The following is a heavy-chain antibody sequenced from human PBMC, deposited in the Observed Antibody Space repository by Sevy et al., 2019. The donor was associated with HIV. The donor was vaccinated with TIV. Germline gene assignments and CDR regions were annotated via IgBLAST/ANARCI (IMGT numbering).Heavy chain of an antibody. Sequence: GGSLRLSCVASGFTFSDHYMEWVRQAPGKGLEWVGRTRNKADGYTTQYAASVKGRFTISRDESKNSLYVQMNSLKAEDTAVYYCATHAGIAAAGRVFDYWGQGTLVTVSS. CDR1: GFTFSDHY. CDR2: TRNKADGYTT. V-gene: IGHV3-72*01. D-gene: IGHD6-13*01. CDR3: ATHAGIAAAGRVFDY. J-gene: IGHJ4*02.